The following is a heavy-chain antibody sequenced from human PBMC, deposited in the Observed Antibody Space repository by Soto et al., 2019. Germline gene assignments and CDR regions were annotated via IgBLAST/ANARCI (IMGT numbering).Heavy chain of an antibody. Sequence: SETLSLTFTVSGGSISSSSYYWGWVPQPPGKGREWIGSIYYSGSTYNNPSLKSRVTISVDTSKNQLSLKLSSVTAADPAVYYCGTVIAGGSFDTWGQETLVTVSS. V-gene: IGHV4-39*01. CDR3: GTVIAGGSFDT. J-gene: IGHJ5*02. D-gene: IGHD1-20*01. CDR1: GGSISSSSYY. CDR2: IYYSGST.